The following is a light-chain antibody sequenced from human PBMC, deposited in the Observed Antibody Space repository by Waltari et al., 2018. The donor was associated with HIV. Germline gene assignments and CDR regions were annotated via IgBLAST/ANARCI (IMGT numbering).Light chain of an antibody. V-gene: IGLV2-8*01. Sequence: QSALTQSLSASGSPGQSVNISCSGANSDISDYNYVSWYQQHSDRPPKLIIFEVTKRPSGVPDRFSGSKSGNTASLFVSGLQPEDEATYFCSSFAGTHKLFGGGTKLTVL. CDR1: NSDISDYNY. CDR2: EVT. J-gene: IGLJ2*01. CDR3: SSFAGTHKL.